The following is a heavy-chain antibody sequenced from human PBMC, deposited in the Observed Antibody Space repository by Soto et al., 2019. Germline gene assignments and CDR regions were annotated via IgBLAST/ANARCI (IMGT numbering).Heavy chain of an antibody. V-gene: IGHV1-69*13. CDR1: GGTFSSYA. J-gene: IGHJ4*02. D-gene: IGHD2-2*01. CDR3: ARGPEGSCSSTTCLYFDY. CDR2: IIPIFGTA. Sequence: SVKVSCKASGGTFSSYAISWVRQAPGQGLEWMGGIIPIFGTANYAQKFQGRVTITADESTSTAYMELSSLRSEDTAVYYCARGPEGSCSSTTCLYFDYWGQGTRVTVSS.